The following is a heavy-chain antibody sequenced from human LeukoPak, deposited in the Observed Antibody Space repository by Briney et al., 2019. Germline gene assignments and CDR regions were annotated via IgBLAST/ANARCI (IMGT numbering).Heavy chain of an antibody. J-gene: IGHJ4*02. CDR3: ARDLSFRPYCSGGSCYSFYYFDY. Sequence: AASVKVSCKASGGTFSSYAISWVRQAPGQGLEWMGGIIPIFGTASYAQKFQGRVTITADESTSTAYMELSSLRSEDTAVYYCARDLSFRPYCSGGSCYSFYYFDYWGQGTLVTVSS. V-gene: IGHV1-69*13. D-gene: IGHD2-15*01. CDR1: GGTFSSYA. CDR2: IIPIFGTA.